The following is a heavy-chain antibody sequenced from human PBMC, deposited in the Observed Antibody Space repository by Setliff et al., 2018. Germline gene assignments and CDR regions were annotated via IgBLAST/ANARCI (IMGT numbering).Heavy chain of an antibody. CDR1: GYTFTINH. CDR2: ISAY. Sequence: ASVKVSCKASGYTFTINHLYWVRQAPGQGLEWMGWISAYAQKFQGRVTMTTDTPTSTVYMELRSLRSDDTALYYCARVRPCGADCSTGVGGPFDFDFWGQGTLVTVSS. D-gene: IGHD2-21*02. J-gene: IGHJ4*02. V-gene: IGHV1-18*01. CDR3: ARVRPCGADCSTGVGGPFDFDF.